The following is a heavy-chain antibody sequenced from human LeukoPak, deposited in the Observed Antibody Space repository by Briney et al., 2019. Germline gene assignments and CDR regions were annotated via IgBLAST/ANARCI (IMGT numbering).Heavy chain of an antibody. V-gene: IGHV3-74*01. CDR3: ARDYFYGLDV. CDR2: FSDDEGRT. Sequence: GGSLRLSCEVSGFTFSSYWIHWVRQAPGKGLVWVSRFSDDEGRTVYADSVKGRFTISKDNAKNTLYLQMNGLRAEDTAVYYCARDYFYGLDVWGQGTTVTVSS. CDR1: GFTFSSYW. J-gene: IGHJ6*02.